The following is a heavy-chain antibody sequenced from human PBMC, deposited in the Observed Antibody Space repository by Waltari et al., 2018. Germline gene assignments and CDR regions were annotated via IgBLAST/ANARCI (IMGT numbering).Heavy chain of an antibody. CDR2: SSYNGRNI. CDR1: DFTFSSYA. CDR3: ARDYCDRANCHGMDV. Sequence: QVQLVESGGGVVQPGGSLRLACAASDFTFSSYAMHWVRQAPGKGLEWVAVSSYNGRNIYYVDSVKGRFTISRDNSKKTLYMQMNSLTAEDTAVYYCARDYCDRANCHGMDVWGQGTTVTV. V-gene: IGHV3-30*04. D-gene: IGHD3-22*01. J-gene: IGHJ6*02.